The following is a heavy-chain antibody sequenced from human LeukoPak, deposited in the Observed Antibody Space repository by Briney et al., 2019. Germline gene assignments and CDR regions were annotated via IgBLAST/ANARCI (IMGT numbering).Heavy chain of an antibody. D-gene: IGHD6-13*01. CDR3: ARDLEAANTYYFDY. CDR1: GFTVSSSY. Sequence: PGGSLRLSCAASGFTVSSSYMSWVRQAPGKGLEWASIISSAGTTYYADSVKGRFTISRDNSKNTVYLQVNSLRDEDTAVYYCARDLEAANTYYFDYWGQGTMATVSS. V-gene: IGHV3-66*01. CDR2: ISSAGTT. J-gene: IGHJ4*02.